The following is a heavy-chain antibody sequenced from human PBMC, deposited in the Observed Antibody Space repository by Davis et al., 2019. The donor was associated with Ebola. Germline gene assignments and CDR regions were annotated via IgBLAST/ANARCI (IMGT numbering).Heavy chain of an antibody. Sequence: PSETLSLSCTVSGGSISSGGYYWSWIRQPPGKGLEWIGYIYYSGSTNYNPSLKSRVTISVDTSKNQFSLKLSSVTAADTAVYYCARVPPRGSHYYYYYYMDVWGKGTTVTVSS. CDR1: GGSISSGGYY. CDR3: ARVPPRGSHYYYYYYMDV. CDR2: IYYSGST. V-gene: IGHV4-61*08. J-gene: IGHJ6*03. D-gene: IGHD6-13*01.